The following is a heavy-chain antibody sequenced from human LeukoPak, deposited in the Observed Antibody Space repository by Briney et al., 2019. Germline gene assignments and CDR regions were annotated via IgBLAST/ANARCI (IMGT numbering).Heavy chain of an antibody. CDR3: ARSRTGYSSSWYWVYYYMDV. D-gene: IGHD6-13*01. CDR2: ISAYNGNT. V-gene: IGHV1-18*01. Sequence: ASVKVSCKASGYTFTSYDINWVRQAPGQGLEWMGWISAYNGNTNYAQKLQGRVTMTTDTSTSTAYMELRSLRSDDTAVYYCARSRTGYSSSWYWVYYYMDVWGKGTTVTVSS. J-gene: IGHJ6*03. CDR1: GYTFTSYD.